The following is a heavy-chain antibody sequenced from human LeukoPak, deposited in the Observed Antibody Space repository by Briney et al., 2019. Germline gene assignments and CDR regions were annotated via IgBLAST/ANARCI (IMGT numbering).Heavy chain of an antibody. Sequence: GGSLRLSCAASVFTVINSYMTWVRQAPGKGLEWVSFIYPAGTTSYADSVKGRFTISRDSSKNTLHLQMNSLRADDTAVYYCAIEQAYWFGPWGQGSLVTVSS. CDR2: IYPAGTT. J-gene: IGHJ5*02. V-gene: IGHV3-53*01. CDR3: AIEQAYWFGP. CDR1: VFTVINSY.